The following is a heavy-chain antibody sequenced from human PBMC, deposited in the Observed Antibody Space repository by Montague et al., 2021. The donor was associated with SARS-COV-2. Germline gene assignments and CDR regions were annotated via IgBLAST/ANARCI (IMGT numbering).Heavy chain of an antibody. J-gene: IGHJ6*02. CDR2: ISYDGSVK. CDR3: AKNRAISWFGEGRESMDA. V-gene: IGHV3-30*18. D-gene: IGHD3-10*01. Sequence: SLRLSCAASGFSFSNFGMHWVRQAPGKGLEWLAVISYDGSVKYYADFLRGRFSISKDNSKYTVYLQMNSLRPEDTAVYFCAKNRAISWFGEGRESMDAWGQGTTVIVS. CDR1: GFSFSNFG.